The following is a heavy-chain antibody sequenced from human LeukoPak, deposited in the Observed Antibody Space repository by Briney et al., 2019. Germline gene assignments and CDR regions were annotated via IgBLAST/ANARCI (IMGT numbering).Heavy chain of an antibody. V-gene: IGHV4-39*02. J-gene: IGHJ4*02. Sequence: SETLSLICPVYGGSISSSCYAPGWIRQPPGKGLEWLGNIHYTGTTNYNPSIKSRVTISVDTSKNHFYLQLSSVTAADTAVYYCARLDITGGEDYWGQGTLVTVSS. CDR3: ARLDITGGEDY. CDR2: IHYTGTT. D-gene: IGHD1-20*01. CDR1: GGSISSSCYA.